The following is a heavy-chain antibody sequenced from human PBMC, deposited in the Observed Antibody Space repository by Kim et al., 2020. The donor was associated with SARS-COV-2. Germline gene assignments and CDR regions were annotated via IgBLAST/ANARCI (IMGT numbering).Heavy chain of an antibody. V-gene: IGHV3-64*01. CDR3: AKTHLPGGSYYMDV. CDR2: INDNGGGT. J-gene: IGHJ6*03. CDR1: GFTFNSYS. Sequence: GGSLRLSCAASGFTFNSYSMHWVRQAPGKGLEYVAAINDNGGGTYYGNSVKGRFTISRDNSKSTLFLQLDSVRDEDMAVYYCAKTHLPGGSYYMDVWGKG. D-gene: IGHD3-16*01.